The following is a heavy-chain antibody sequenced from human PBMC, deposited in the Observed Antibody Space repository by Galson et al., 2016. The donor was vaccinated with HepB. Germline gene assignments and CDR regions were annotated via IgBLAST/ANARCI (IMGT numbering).Heavy chain of an antibody. J-gene: IGHJ4*02. CDR1: GFTFNSYA. D-gene: IGHD2-2*01. Sequence: SLRLSCAASGFTFNSYAMNWVRQAAGKGLEWVSLISGSGGIRHYADSVKGRFTISRDNSENTVYLQMNSLRAEDTAVYYYAKDTNPGGYAPHDWGQGTLVSVSS. V-gene: IGHV3-23*01. CDR2: ISGSGGIR. CDR3: AKDTNPGGYAPHD.